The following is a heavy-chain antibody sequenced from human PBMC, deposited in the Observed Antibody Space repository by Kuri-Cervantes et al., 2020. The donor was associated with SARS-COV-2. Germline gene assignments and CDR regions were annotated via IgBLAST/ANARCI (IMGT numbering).Heavy chain of an antibody. CDR3: ASGLDYNWFDP. Sequence: ESLKISCAVSGYSISSGYYWGWIRQPPGKGLEWIGYIYYSGSTNYNPSLKSRVTISVDTSKNQFSLKLSSVTAADTAVYYCASGLDYNWFDPWGQGTLVTVSS. CDR1: GYSISSGYY. V-gene: IGHV4-38-2*01. D-gene: IGHD3/OR15-3a*01. J-gene: IGHJ5*02. CDR2: IYYSGST.